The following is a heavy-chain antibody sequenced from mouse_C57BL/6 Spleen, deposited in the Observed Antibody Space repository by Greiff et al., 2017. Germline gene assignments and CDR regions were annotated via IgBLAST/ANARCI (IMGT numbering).Heavy chain of an antibody. CDR2: IDPSDSYT. CDR3: AIITAVVAHWYFDV. J-gene: IGHJ1*01. V-gene: IGHV1-69*01. CDR1: GYTFTSYW. Sequence: QVQLQQPGAELVMPGASVKLSCKASGYTFTSYWMHWVKQRPGQGLEWIGEIDPSDSYTNYNQKFKGKSTLTVDKSSSTAYMQISSLTSEDSAVYYCAIITAVVAHWYFDVWGPGTTVTVSS. D-gene: IGHD1-1*01.